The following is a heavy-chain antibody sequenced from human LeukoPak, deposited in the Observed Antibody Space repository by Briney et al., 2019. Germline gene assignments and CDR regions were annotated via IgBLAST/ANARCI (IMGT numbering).Heavy chain of an antibody. V-gene: IGHV3-21*04. CDR2: ISSSSSYI. CDR3: ARAQTYGDSRLLLDY. Sequence: GGSLRLSCAASGFTFGSYSMDWVRQAPGKGLEWVASISSSSSYIFYGDSVKGRFTISRDNAKNSLFLQMNSLRVEDTALYYCARAQTYGDSRLLLDYWGQGTLVTVSS. CDR1: GFTFGSYS. D-gene: IGHD2-21*02. J-gene: IGHJ4*02.